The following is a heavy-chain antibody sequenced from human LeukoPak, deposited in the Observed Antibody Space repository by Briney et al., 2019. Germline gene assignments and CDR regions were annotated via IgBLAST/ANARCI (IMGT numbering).Heavy chain of an antibody. Sequence: GGSLRLSCAASGFTFSSYSMNWVRQAPGKGLEWVSSISSSSSSYIYYADSVKGRFTISRDNAKNSLYLQMNSLRAEDTAMYYCARDHRWGGYCSGGSCRDAFDIWGQGTMVTVSS. CDR2: ISSSSSSYI. CDR3: ARDHRWGGYCSGGSCRDAFDI. D-gene: IGHD2-15*01. V-gene: IGHV3-21*01. J-gene: IGHJ3*02. CDR1: GFTFSSYS.